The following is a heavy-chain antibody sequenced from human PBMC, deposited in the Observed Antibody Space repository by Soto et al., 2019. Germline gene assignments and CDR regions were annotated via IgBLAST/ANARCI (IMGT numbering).Heavy chain of an antibody. Sequence: SETLSLTCAVYGGSFSGYYWSWIRQPPGKGLEWIGEINHSGSTNYNPSLKSRVTISVDTSKNQFSLKLSSVTAADTAVYYCARESDWFDPWGQGTLVTVSS. CDR1: GGSFSGYY. J-gene: IGHJ5*02. CDR2: INHSGST. CDR3: ARESDWFDP. V-gene: IGHV4-34*01.